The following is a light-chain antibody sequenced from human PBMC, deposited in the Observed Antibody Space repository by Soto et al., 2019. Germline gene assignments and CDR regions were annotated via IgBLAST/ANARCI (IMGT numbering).Light chain of an antibody. CDR3: QQYYSPQRT. CDR2: WAS. CDR1: QSVLYSSNNKNY. V-gene: IGKV4-1*01. J-gene: IGKJ2*02. Sequence: DIVMTQSPDSLAVSLGERATINCKSSQSVLYSSNNKNYLAWYQQKPGQPPKLLIYWASTRESGVPDRFSGSGSGTDFTLTISSLQAEDVAVYYCQQYYSPQRTFGQGTKLEIK.